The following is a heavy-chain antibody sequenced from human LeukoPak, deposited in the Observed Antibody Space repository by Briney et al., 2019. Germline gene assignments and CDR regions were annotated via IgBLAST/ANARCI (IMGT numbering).Heavy chain of an antibody. V-gene: IGHV4-59*01. J-gene: IGHJ6*03. CDR3: ARGGDGDYSYYYMDV. D-gene: IGHD3-16*01. CDR1: AGSISSYY. CDR2: IHYSGST. Sequence: SETLSLTCTVSAGSISSYYWSWIRQPPGKGLEWIGYIHYSGSTTYNPSLKSRVTISVDTSKNQFSLKLSSVTAADTAVYYCARGGDGDYSYYYMDVWGKGTTVTVSS.